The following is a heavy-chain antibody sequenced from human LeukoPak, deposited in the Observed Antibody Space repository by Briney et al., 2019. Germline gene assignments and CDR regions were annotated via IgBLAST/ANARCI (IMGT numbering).Heavy chain of an antibody. Sequence: GGSLRLSCAASGFTFSSYAMHWVRQAPGKGLEWVAVLSYDGSNKYYADSVKGRFTISRDSSKNTLYLQMNSLRPEDTAVYYCARDVSGGYSGYDFLDNWFDPWGQGTLVTVSS. CDR2: LSYDGSNK. CDR3: ARDVSGGYSGYDFLDNWFDP. D-gene: IGHD5-12*01. V-gene: IGHV3-30-3*01. J-gene: IGHJ5*02. CDR1: GFTFSSYA.